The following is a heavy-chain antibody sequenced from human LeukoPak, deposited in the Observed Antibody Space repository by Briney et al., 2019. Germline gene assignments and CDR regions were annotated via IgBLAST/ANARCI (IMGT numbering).Heavy chain of an antibody. V-gene: IGHV1-18*01. J-gene: IGHJ3*02. CDR1: GYIGNNYG. Sequence: ASVEVSCKASGYIGNNYGLSWVRQAPGQGLEWMGWISTYNGNTNYEQKFQGRVTMTRNPSTSTAYMELSGLRSEDTAVYYCARDSRITIFGVVQAYHDAFDIWGQGTMVTVSS. CDR2: ISTYNGNT. CDR3: ARDSRITIFGVVQAYHDAFDI. D-gene: IGHD3-3*01.